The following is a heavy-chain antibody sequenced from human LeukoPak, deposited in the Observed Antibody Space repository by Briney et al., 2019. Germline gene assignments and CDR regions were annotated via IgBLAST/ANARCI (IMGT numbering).Heavy chain of an antibody. V-gene: IGHV1-69*02. Sequence: GASVKVSCKASGYTFTGYYMHWVRQAPGQGLEWMGRIIPILGIANYAQKFQGRVTITADKSTSTAYMELSSLRSEDTAVYYCARAYDLGNWFDPWGQGTLVTVSS. D-gene: IGHD3-3*01. J-gene: IGHJ5*02. CDR3: ARAYDLGNWFDP. CDR1: GYTFTGYY. CDR2: IIPILGIA.